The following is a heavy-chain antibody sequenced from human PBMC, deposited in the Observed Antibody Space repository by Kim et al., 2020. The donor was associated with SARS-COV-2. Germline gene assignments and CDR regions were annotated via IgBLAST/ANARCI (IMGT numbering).Heavy chain of an antibody. CDR2: ISYDGSNK. Sequence: GGSLILSCAASGFTFSSYAMHWVRQAPVKGLEWVAVISYDGSNKYYADSVKGRFTISRDNSKNPLYLQMNSLRAEDTAVYYCARKTRYFDWYYYGMDVLG. D-gene: IGHD3-9*01. CDR1: GFTFSSYA. V-gene: IGHV3-30*04. CDR3: ARKTRYFDWYYYGMDV. J-gene: IGHJ6*01.